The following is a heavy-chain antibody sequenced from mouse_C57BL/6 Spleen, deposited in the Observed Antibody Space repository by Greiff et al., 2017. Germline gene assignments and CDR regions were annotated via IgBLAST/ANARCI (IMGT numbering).Heavy chain of an antibody. CDR1: GYTFTSYW. J-gene: IGHJ2*01. CDR3: ARNWDAGVDY. V-gene: IGHV1-7*01. D-gene: IGHD4-1*01. CDR2: INPSSGYT. Sequence: LQQSGAELANPGASVKLSCKASGYTFTSYWMHWVKQRPGQDLEWIGYINPSSGYTKYKQKFTDKATMAADKSSSTAYMQLSSLTYEDSAVYYCARNWDAGVDYWGQGTTLTVSS.